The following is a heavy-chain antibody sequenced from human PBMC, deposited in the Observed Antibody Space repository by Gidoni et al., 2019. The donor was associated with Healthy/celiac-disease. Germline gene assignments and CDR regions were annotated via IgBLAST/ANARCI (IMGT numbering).Heavy chain of an antibody. D-gene: IGHD3-22*01. Sequence: EVQLVESGGGLVKPGGSLRLSCAASGFTFSSYSMNWVRQAPGKGLEWVSSISSSSSYIYYADSVKGRFTISRDNAKNSLYLQMNSLRAEDTAVYYCASDRDYYYDSSGYRYWGQGTLVTVSS. V-gene: IGHV3-21*01. CDR3: ASDRDYYYDSSGYRY. CDR2: ISSSSSYI. J-gene: IGHJ4*02. CDR1: GFTFSSYS.